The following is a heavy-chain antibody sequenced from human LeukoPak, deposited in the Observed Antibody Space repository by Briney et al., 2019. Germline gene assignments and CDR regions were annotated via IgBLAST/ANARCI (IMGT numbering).Heavy chain of an antibody. CDR3: ARVSKYSSGHLRYLGYYYYYYMDV. J-gene: IGHJ6*03. CDR2: ISAYNGNT. V-gene: IGHV1-18*01. CDR1: GYTFTSYG. D-gene: IGHD6-19*01. Sequence: ASVKVSCKASGYTFTSYGISWVRQAPGQGLEWMGWISAYNGNTNYAQKLQGRVTMTTDTSTSTAYMELRSLRSDDTAVYYCARVSKYSSGHLRYLGYYYYYYMDVWGKGTTVTVSS.